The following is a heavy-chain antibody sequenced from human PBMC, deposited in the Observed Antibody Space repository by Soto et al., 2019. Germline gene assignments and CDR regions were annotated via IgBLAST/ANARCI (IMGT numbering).Heavy chain of an antibody. CDR3: AVGNSTTYNWFDP. V-gene: IGHV1-69*01. Sequence: QVQLVQSGAEVKKPGSSVKVSCKASGGTFSNSAIYWVRQAPGQGLVWMGGFNPIFGAQYYAQTFQGRVTITADESTGTVYMDLSSLRSEDTAVYYCAVGNSTTYNWFDPWGQGTLVTVSS. CDR2: FNPIFGAQ. CDR1: GGTFSNSA. J-gene: IGHJ5*02. D-gene: IGHD1-7*01.